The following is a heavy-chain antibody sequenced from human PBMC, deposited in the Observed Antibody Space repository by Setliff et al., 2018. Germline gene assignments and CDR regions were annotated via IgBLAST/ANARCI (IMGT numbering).Heavy chain of an antibody. CDR3: AKDADYGGNPVPLFD. V-gene: IGHV3-33*06. D-gene: IGHD4-17*01. Sequence: GGSLRLSCAASGFTFSSYSMHWVRQAPGKGLEWVAVIWYDGSNKYYADSVKGRFTISRDNSKNTLYLQMNSLRAEDTAVYYCAKDADYGGNPVPLFDWGQGTLVTVSS. CDR1: GFTFSSYS. CDR2: IWYDGSNK. J-gene: IGHJ4*02.